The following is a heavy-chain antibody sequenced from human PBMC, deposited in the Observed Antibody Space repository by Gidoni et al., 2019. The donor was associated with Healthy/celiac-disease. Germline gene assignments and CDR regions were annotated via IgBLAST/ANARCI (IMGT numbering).Heavy chain of an antibody. J-gene: IGHJ4*02. CDR3: AGGGNRYYDSSGYSPFDY. CDR2: IIPIFGTA. V-gene: IGHV1-69*01. D-gene: IGHD3-22*01. Sequence: QVQLVQSGAEVKKPGSSVKVSCKASGGTFSSYAISWVRQAPGQGLEWMGGIIPIFGTANYAQKFQGRVTITADESTSTAYMELSSLRSEDTAVYYCAGGGNRYYDSSGYSPFDYWGQGTLVTVSS. CDR1: GGTFSSYA.